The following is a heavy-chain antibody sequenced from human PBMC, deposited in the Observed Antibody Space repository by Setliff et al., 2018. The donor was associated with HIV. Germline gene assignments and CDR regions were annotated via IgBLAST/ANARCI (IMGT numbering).Heavy chain of an antibody. Sequence: TLSLTCTVSGLSFGISGMRINWIRQPPGKALEWLARIDWDGDKFYNASLKTRLTISKDTFKKQVIPTVANVDPADTATYYCARDSGNYAFDYWGLGTLVTVSS. CDR3: ARDSGNYAFDY. V-gene: IGHV2-70*04. CDR2: IDWDGDK. CDR1: GLSFGISGMR. J-gene: IGHJ4*02. D-gene: IGHD1-26*01.